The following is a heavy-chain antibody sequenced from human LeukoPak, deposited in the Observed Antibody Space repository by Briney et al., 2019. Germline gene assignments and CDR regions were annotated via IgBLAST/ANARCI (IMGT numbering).Heavy chain of an antibody. CDR1: GRSISSYY. V-gene: IGHV4-59*01. J-gene: IGHJ5*02. CDR3: ARDRNAREYYDFWSGWNWFDP. CDR2: IYDNGST. D-gene: IGHD3-3*01. Sequence: SETLSLTCTVSGRSISSYYWNWIRQPPGKGLEWIGYIYDNGSTSYNPSLKSRVTISVDTSKNRFSLKLSSVTAADTAVYYCARDRNAREYYDFWSGWNWFDPWGQGTLVTVSS.